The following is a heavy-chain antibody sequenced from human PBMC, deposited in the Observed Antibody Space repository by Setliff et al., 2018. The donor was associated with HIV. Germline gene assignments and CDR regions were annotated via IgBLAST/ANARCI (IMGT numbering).Heavy chain of an antibody. CDR2: VYYSGST. CDR1: GETIRNGFYY. CDR3: ARGGGPDTNFDS. Sequence: SETLSLTCTVSGETIRNGFYYWHWMRQPPGKGLEWIGSVYYSGSTHYKSSLKSRVTISVDTSKNQFSLRLSSVTAADTAVYYCARGGGPDTNFDSWGRGTLVTVSS. J-gene: IGHJ4*02. V-gene: IGHV4-39*07.